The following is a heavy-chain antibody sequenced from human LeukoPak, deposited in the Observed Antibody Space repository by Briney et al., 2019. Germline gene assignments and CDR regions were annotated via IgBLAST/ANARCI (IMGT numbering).Heavy chain of an antibody. CDR3: GKGSTGWSRDP. V-gene: IGHV1-18*01. CDR1: GYTFTERG. CDR2: ISATSGNT. J-gene: IGHJ5*02. Sequence: GASVKVSCKASGYTFTERGISWMRHVPGQGLEWMGWISATSGNTYYAQTFQDGVTMTTDASTSTAHMELRDLTADDTAVYYCGKGSTGWSRDPWGQGTLVTVSS. D-gene: IGHD6-19*01.